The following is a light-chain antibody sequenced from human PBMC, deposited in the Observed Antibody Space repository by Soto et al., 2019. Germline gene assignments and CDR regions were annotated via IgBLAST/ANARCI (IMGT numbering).Light chain of an antibody. CDR2: GAS. V-gene: IGKV3-15*01. CDR1: QSVSSN. CDR3: QQYNNWYT. J-gene: IGKJ2*01. Sequence: EIVMTQSPATLSVSPGERATLSCRASQSVSSNLAWYQQKPGQAPRLLIYGASTRATGIPARFSGSGSGTEFPLTISRLQSEDFAVYYCQQYNNWYTFGQGTKLEIK.